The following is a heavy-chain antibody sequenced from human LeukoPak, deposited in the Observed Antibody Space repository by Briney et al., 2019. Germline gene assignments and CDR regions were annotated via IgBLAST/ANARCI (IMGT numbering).Heavy chain of an antibody. CDR2: ISSSGSTI. V-gene: IGHV3-11*01. D-gene: IGHD3-22*01. Sequence: GGSLRLPCAASGFTFSDYYMSWIRQAPGKGLEWVSYISSSGSTIYYADSVKGRFTISRDNAKNSLYLQMNSLRAEDTAVYYCARDARHYDSSGYSDYWGQGTLVTVSS. J-gene: IGHJ4*02. CDR3: ARDARHYDSSGYSDY. CDR1: GFTFSDYY.